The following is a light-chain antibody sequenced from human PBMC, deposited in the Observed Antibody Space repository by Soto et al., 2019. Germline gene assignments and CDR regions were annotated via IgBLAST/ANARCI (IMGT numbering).Light chain of an antibody. CDR3: QQYGHSPYT. J-gene: IGKJ2*01. CDR2: GAS. CDR1: QSVGSNY. V-gene: IGKV3-20*01. Sequence: EVVLTQSPGTLSLSPGEGAILSCRASQSVGSNYLAWFQQKLGRAPRLLIYGASSRATGIPDRFSGSGSGTDFTLTMTRLEPEDSAVYYCQQYGHSPYTFGQGTKVDIK.